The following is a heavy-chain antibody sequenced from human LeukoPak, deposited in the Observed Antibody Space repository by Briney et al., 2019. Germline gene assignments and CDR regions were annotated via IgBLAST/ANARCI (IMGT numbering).Heavy chain of an antibody. CDR2: IISSGSTL. V-gene: IGHV3-48*03. CDR3: ARDGSGYGHDAFDI. D-gene: IGHD5-12*01. Sequence: GGSLRLSCAASGFTFSNYEMNWVRQAPGKGLEWVSYIISSGSTLYYANSVKGRFTISGDNAKNSLYLQMNSLRAEDTAVYYCARDGSGYGHDAFDIWGQGTMVTVSS. CDR1: GFTFSNYE. J-gene: IGHJ3*02.